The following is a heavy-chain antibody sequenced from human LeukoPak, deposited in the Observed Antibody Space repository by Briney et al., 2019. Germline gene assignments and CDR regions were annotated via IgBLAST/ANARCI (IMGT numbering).Heavy chain of an antibody. CDR1: GGTFSSYA. CDR3: ARRPRRNNWNYYFDY. Sequence: ASVKVSCKASGGTFSSYAISWVRQAPGQGPEWMGGIIPIFGTTNYAQKFQGRITITTDESTSTAYMELSSLRSEDAAVYYCARRPRRNNWNYYFDYWGQGTLVTVSS. CDR2: IIPIFGTT. J-gene: IGHJ4*02. V-gene: IGHV1-69*05. D-gene: IGHD1-7*01.